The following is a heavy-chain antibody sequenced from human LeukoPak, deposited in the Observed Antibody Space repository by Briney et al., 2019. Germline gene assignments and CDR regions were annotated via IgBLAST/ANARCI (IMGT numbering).Heavy chain of an antibody. V-gene: IGHV1-69*04. J-gene: IGHJ6*03. CDR3: ARVLQNYYHMDV. CDR2: IIPILGIA. D-gene: IGHD3-3*01. Sequence: SVKVSCKASGGTFSSYAISWVRQAPGQGLEWMGRIIPILGIANYAQKFQGRVTITADKSTSTAYMELSSLRSEDTAVYYCARVLQNYYHMDVWGKGTTVTVSS. CDR1: GGTFSSYA.